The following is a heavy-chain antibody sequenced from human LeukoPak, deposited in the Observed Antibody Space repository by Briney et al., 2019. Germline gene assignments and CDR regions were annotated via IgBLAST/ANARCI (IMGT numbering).Heavy chain of an antibody. CDR2: INPNRGGT. V-gene: IGHV1-2*02. Sequence: PSVSLLQEVSRYTYTRYHKFWAREAPGQGLEWMGWINPNRGGTNYAQKFQGRVTMTRDTSITTASMEMSRLRSADAAVYFCSRATDRHAYSTFDYWGQGTLVTVSS. CDR1: RYTYTRYH. CDR3: SRATDRHAYSTFDY. J-gene: IGHJ4*02. D-gene: IGHD4-11*01.